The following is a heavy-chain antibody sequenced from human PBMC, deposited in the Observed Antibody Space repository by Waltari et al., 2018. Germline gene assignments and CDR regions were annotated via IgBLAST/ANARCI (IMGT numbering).Heavy chain of an antibody. D-gene: IGHD4-4*01. Sequence: EVQLVESGGGLVKQGESLRLSCAASGFTFKTAWRSWVRQAAGNVLSLFGRTKSKADGRTTDYAAPVRGRLTISRDYSKNTLHLQINSLKTEDTAVYYCTVRGVDDYTATLDFWGQGTPVTVSS. CDR2: TKSKADGRTT. CDR3: TVRGVDDYTATLDF. V-gene: IGHV3-15*01. J-gene: IGHJ4*02. CDR1: GFTFKTAW.